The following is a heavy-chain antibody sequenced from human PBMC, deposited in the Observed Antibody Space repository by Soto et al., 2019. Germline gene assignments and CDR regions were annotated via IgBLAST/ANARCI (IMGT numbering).Heavy chain of an antibody. J-gene: IGHJ4*02. D-gene: IGHD3-10*01. V-gene: IGHV1-18*01. Sequence: ASVKVSCKASGYTFTSYGIGWVRQAPGQGLEWMGWISAYNGNTNYAQKLQGRVTMTTDTSTSTAYMELRSLRSDDTAVYYCARDYYGSGSYYRQDYWGQGTLVTVPS. CDR1: GYTFTSYG. CDR2: ISAYNGNT. CDR3: ARDYYGSGSYYRQDY.